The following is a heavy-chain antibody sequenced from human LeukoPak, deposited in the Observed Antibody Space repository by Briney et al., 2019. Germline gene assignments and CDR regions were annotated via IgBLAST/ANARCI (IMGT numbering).Heavy chain of an antibody. Sequence: GGSLRLSCAASRFTGPPFSAHWMHWVRQAPGQGLMWVAHINGDGTMTTYADSVKGRFIISRDNAKNTLFLQMGSLRLEDTAVYFCATDNWYVMNLWGQGTTVTVSS. CDR3: ATDNWYVMNL. V-gene: IGHV3-74*01. CDR2: INGDGTMT. D-gene: IGHD1-20*01. J-gene: IGHJ6*02. CDR1: RFTGPPFSAHW.